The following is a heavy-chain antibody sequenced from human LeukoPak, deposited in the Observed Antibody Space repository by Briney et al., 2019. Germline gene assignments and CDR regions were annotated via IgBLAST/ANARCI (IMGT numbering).Heavy chain of an antibody. CDR2: IYYSGNT. Sequence: SETLSLTCTVSGDSISSSGFYWGWIRQPPGKGLEWIANIYYSGNTYYNPSLKSRVTISVDTSKNQFSLKLSSVTAADTAVYYCAKWVTTVTKYYFDYWGQGTLVTVSS. J-gene: IGHJ4*02. D-gene: IGHD4-17*01. V-gene: IGHV4-39*01. CDR3: AKWVTTVTKYYFDY. CDR1: GDSISSSGFY.